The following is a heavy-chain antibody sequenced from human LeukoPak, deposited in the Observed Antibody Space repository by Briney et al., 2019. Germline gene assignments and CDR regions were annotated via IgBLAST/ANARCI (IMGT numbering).Heavy chain of an antibody. CDR3: AKKAPEDDFWSGYWDYYYYYYMDV. CDR1: GFTFSSYA. Sequence: GGSLRLSCAASGFTFSSYAMSWVRQAPGKGLEWVSAISGSGGSTYYADSVKGRFTISRDNSKNTLYLQMNSLRAEDTAVYYCAKKAPEDDFWSGYWDYYYYYYMDVWGKGTTVTVSS. V-gene: IGHV3-23*01. CDR2: ISGSGGST. D-gene: IGHD3-3*01. J-gene: IGHJ6*03.